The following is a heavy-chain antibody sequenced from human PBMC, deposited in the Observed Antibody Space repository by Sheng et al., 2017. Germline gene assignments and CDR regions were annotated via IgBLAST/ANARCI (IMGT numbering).Heavy chain of an antibody. CDR2: ITSSGTNS. CDR3: TSERYLGGSYYGMDV. J-gene: IGHJ6*02. Sequence: EVQLVESGGGLVQPGGSLRLSCAASGFTFSSYEMNWVRQAPGKGLEWVSNITSSGTNSNYADSVKGRFTTSRDNDKNSLFLQMNSLRPEDTAVYYCTSERYLGGSYYGMDVWGQGTAVTVSS. V-gene: IGHV3-48*03. D-gene: IGHD3-9*01. CDR1: GFTFSSYE.